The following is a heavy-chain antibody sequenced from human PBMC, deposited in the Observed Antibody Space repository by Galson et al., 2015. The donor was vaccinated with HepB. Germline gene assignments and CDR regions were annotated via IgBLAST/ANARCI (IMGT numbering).Heavy chain of an antibody. J-gene: IGHJ4*02. CDR1: GFNFSSYS. V-gene: IGHV3-48*01. CDR2: ISSSSSTI. Sequence: SLRLSCAASGFNFSSYSMNWVRQAPGKGLEWVSYISSSSSTIYYADSVKGRFTISRDNAKNSLYLQMNSLRAEDTAVYYCASGDGIAARPEGYFDYWGQGTLVTVSS. CDR3: ASGDGIAARPEGYFDY. D-gene: IGHD6-6*01.